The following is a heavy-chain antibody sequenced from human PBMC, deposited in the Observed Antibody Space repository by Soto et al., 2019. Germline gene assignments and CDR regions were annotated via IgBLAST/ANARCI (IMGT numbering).Heavy chain of an antibody. Sequence: GGSLRLSCAASGFTFSSYAMHWVRQAPGKGLEWVAVISYDGSNKYYADSVKGRFTISRDNSKNTLYLQMNSLRAEDTAVYYCARGAGNTYYYGMDVWGQGTTVTVSS. V-gene: IGHV3-30-3*01. CDR1: GFTFSSYA. D-gene: IGHD6-13*01. J-gene: IGHJ6*02. CDR2: ISYDGSNK. CDR3: ARGAGNTYYYGMDV.